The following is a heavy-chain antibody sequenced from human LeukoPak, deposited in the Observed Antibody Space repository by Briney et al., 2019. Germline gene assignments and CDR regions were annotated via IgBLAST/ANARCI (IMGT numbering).Heavy chain of an antibody. V-gene: IGHV1-2*02. Sequence: ASVRVSCKASGYTFTGYYMHWVRQAPGQGLEWMGWINPNSGGTNYAQKFQGRVTMTRDTSVSTAYMELNRLRSDDTGVYYCARDTTMITYWFDPWGQGTLVTVSS. D-gene: IGHD5-18*01. CDR1: GYTFTGYY. J-gene: IGHJ5*02. CDR3: ARDTTMITYWFDP. CDR2: INPNSGGT.